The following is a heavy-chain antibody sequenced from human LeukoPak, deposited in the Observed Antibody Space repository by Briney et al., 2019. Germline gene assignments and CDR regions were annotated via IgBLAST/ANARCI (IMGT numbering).Heavy chain of an antibody. CDR1: GYTFTNYA. Sequence: SVKVSCKASGYTFTNYAMNWVRQAPGQGLEWMGGIIPIFGTANYAQKFQGRVTITADESTSTAYMELSSLRSEDTAVYYCARGYYDYVWGSYRYNWFDPWGQGTLVTVSS. D-gene: IGHD3-16*02. V-gene: IGHV1-69*13. CDR3: ARGYYDYVWGSYRYNWFDP. CDR2: IIPIFGTA. J-gene: IGHJ5*02.